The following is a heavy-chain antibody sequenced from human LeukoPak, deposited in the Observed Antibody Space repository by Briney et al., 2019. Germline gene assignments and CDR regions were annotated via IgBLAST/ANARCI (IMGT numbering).Heavy chain of an antibody. V-gene: IGHV1-46*01. Sequence: ASVKVSCKASGYTFTSYYMHWVRQAPGQGLEWMGIINPSGGSTSYAQKFQGRVTMTRDTSTSTVYMELSGLRSEDTAVYYCARGVLRYFDWLFDSSPNYYFDYWGQGTLVTVSS. J-gene: IGHJ4*02. CDR2: INPSGGST. D-gene: IGHD3-9*01. CDR1: GYTFTSYY. CDR3: ARGVLRYFDWLFDSSPNYYFDY.